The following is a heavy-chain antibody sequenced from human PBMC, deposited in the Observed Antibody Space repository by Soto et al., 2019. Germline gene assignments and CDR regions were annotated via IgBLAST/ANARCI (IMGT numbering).Heavy chain of an antibody. D-gene: IGHD2-15*01. J-gene: IGHJ4*02. CDR1: GFTFSSYA. Sequence: QVQLVESGGGVVQPGRSLRLSCAASGFTFSSYAMHWVRQAPDKGLEWVAVISYDGSNKYYADSVKGRFTISRDNSKNTLYLQMNSLRAEDTAVYYCARAQVVAATSDYWGQGTLVTVSS. CDR2: ISYDGSNK. CDR3: ARAQVVAATSDY. V-gene: IGHV3-30-3*01.